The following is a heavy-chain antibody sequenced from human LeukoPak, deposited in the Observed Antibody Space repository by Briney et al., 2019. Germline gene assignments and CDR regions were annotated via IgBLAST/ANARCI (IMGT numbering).Heavy chain of an antibody. CDR2: INPNSGGT. D-gene: IGHD2-15*01. V-gene: IGHV1-2*02. CDR1: GYTFTGYY. Sequence: ASVKASCKASGYTFTGYYMHWVRQAPGQGLEWMGWINPNSGGTNYAQKFQGRVTMTRDTSISTAYMELSRLRSDDTAVYYCATVNRVVPILYYFDYWGQGTLVTVSS. CDR3: ATVNRVVPILYYFDY. J-gene: IGHJ4*02.